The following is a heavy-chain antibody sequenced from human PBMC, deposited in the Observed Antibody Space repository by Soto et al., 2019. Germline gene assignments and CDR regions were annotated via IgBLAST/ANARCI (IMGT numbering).Heavy chain of an antibody. J-gene: IGHJ2*01. V-gene: IGHV4-4*07. D-gene: IGHD3-9*01. CDR2: IYASGRT. CDR3: ARHFDVDPSLDHYYFDL. Sequence: SETLSLTCTVSGVSITPYFWSWIRQPAGEAPEWLGHIYASGRTTYNPSLKSRVTMFVSQTQVSLRLTSVTAAGTAVYYCARHFDVDPSLDHYYFDLWGRGALVTVSS. CDR1: GVSITPYF.